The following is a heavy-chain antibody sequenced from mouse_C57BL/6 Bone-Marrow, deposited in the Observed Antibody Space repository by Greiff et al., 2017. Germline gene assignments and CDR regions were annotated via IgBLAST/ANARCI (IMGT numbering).Heavy chain of an antibody. CDR3: VREGLRRYYFDY. V-gene: IGHV10-3*01. J-gene: IGHJ2*01. CDR2: IRSKSSNYAT. CDR1: GFTFNTSA. D-gene: IGHD2-4*01. Sequence: EVKLVESGGGLVQPKGSLKLSCAASGFTFNTSAMHWVRQAPGKGLEWVARIRSKSSNYATYYADSVKDRFTISRDDSQSMLYLQMNNLKTEDTAMDYCVREGLRRYYFDYWGQGTTLTVSS.